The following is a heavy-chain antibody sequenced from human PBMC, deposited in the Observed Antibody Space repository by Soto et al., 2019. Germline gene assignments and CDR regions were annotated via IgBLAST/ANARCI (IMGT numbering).Heavy chain of an antibody. CDR2: IDWDDDK. CDR3: ARIQAVVGGSYRYYYYGMDV. V-gene: IGHV2-70*01. J-gene: IGHJ6*02. CDR1: GFSLSTSGMC. D-gene: IGHD3-16*02. Sequence: SGPTLVNPTQTLTLTCTFSGFSLSTSGMCVSWIRQPPGKALEWLALIDWDDDKYYSTSLKTRLTISKDTSKNQVVLTMTNMDPVDTATYYCARIQAVVGGSYRYYYYGMDVWGQGTTVTVSS.